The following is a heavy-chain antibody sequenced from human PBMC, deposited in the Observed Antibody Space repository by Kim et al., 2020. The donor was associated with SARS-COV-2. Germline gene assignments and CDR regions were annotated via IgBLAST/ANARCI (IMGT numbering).Heavy chain of an antibody. CDR3: ARVPYSSGWYADYYGMDV. D-gene: IGHD6-19*01. V-gene: IGHV4-30-4*01. J-gene: IGHJ6*02. Sequence: SETLSLTCTVSGGSISSGDYSWSWIRQPPGKGLEWIGYIYYSGTTYYNPSLKSRVTISVDTSKNQFSLKLSSVTAADTAVYYCARVPYSSGWYADYYGMDVWGQGTTVTVSS. CDR1: GGSISSGDYS. CDR2: IYYSGTT.